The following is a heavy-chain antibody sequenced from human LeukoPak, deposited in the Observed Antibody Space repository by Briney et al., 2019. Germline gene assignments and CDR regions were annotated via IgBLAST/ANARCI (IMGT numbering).Heavy chain of an antibody. Sequence: SETLSLTCTVSGVSISSGSYYWSWIRQPAGKGLEWIGRIYTSGSTNYNPSLKSRVTISVDTSKNQFSLKLSSVTAADTAVYYCARSSSTSSTPPHYYYMDVWGKGTTVTISS. CDR3: ARSSSTSSTPPHYYYMDV. D-gene: IGHD2-2*01. CDR2: IYTSGST. J-gene: IGHJ6*03. CDR1: GVSISSGSYY. V-gene: IGHV4-61*02.